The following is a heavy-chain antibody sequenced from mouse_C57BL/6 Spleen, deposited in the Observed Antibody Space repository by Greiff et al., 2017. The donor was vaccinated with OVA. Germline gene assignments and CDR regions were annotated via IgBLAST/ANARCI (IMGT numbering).Heavy chain of an antibody. CDR3: ARPRESYWYFDV. CDR1: GFTFSDYG. CDR2: ISSGSSTI. J-gene: IGHJ1*03. D-gene: IGHD6-2*01. V-gene: IGHV5-17*01. Sequence: DVKLVESGGGLVKPGGSLKLSCAASGFTFSDYGMHWVRQAPEKGLEWVAYISSGSSTIYYADTVKGRFTISRDNAKNTLFLQMTSLRSEDTAMYYCARPRESYWYFDVWGTGTTVTVSS.